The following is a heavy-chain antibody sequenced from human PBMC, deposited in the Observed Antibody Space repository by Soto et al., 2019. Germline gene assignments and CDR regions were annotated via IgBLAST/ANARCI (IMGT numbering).Heavy chain of an antibody. V-gene: IGHV1-69*04. CDR1: GGTFSSYT. D-gene: IGHD3-3*01. CDR2: IIPILGIA. J-gene: IGHJ6*03. CDR3: ARDYDFYYYYMDV. Sequence: AASVKVSCKASGGTFSSYTISWVRQAPGQGLEWMGRIIPILGIANYAQKFQGRVTITADKSTSTAYMELSSLRSEDTAVYYCARDYDFYYYYMDVWGKGTTVTVSS.